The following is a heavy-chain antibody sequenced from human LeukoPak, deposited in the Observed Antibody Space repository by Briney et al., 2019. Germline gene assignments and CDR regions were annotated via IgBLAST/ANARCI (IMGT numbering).Heavy chain of an antibody. Sequence: GGSLRLSCAASGFTFSSYAMSWVRQAPGKGLEWVSAISGSGGSTYYADSVKGRFTISRDNSKNTLYLQMNSLRAEDTAVYYCAKGPPYCGGDCYNYYYGMDVWGQGTTVTVSS. D-gene: IGHD2-21*02. V-gene: IGHV3-23*01. CDR1: GFTFSSYA. J-gene: IGHJ6*02. CDR3: AKGPPYCGGDCYNYYYGMDV. CDR2: ISGSGGST.